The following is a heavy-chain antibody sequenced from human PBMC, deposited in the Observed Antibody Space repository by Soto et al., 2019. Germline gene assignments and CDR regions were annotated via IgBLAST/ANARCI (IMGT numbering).Heavy chain of an antibody. CDR1: GYTFTGYY. CDR2: INPNSGGT. CDR3: ARDLYGSGSYLGYYYGMDV. J-gene: IGHJ6*02. V-gene: IGHV1-2*02. Sequence: ASVKVSCQASGYTFTGYYMHWVRQAPGQGLEWMGWINPNSGGTNYAQKFQGRVTMTRDTSISTAYMELSRLRSDDTAVYYCARDLYGSGSYLGYYYGMDVWGQGTTVTVSS. D-gene: IGHD3-10*01.